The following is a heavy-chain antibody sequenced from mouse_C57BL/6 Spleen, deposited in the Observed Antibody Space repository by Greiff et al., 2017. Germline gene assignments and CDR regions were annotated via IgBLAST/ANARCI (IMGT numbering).Heavy chain of an antibody. CDR2: IDPENGDT. Sequence: EVQLQQSGAELVRPGASVKLSCTASGFNIKDDYMHWVKQRPEQGLEWIGWIDPENGDTEYASKFQGKATITADTSSNTAYLQLSSLTSEDTAVYYCTTNRAMDYWGQGTSVTVSS. J-gene: IGHJ4*01. CDR3: TTNRAMDY. CDR1: GFNIKDDY. V-gene: IGHV14-4*01.